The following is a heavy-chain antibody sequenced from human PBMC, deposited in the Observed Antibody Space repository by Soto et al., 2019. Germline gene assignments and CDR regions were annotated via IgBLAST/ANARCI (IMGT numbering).Heavy chain of an antibody. CDR1: GFTFSNYI. J-gene: IGHJ4*02. D-gene: IGHD3-10*01. Sequence: QVQLVESGGGVVQPGRSLRLSCAASGFTFSNYIMHWVRQAPGKGLEWVAIILHDGNNKYYADSVKGRFTISRDNSKTTLYMKMNSLRTEDMAIYYCARDDEGGSDCDLGYWGQGTLVTVSS. CDR2: ILHDGNNK. CDR3: ARDDEGGSDCDLGY. V-gene: IGHV3-30-3*01.